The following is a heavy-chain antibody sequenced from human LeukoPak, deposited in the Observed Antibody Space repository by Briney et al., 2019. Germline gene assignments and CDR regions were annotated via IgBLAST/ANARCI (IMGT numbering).Heavy chain of an antibody. J-gene: IGHJ4*02. D-gene: IGHD1-7*01. Sequence: ASVKVSCKASGYTFTSYYMHWVRQAPGQGLEWMGIINPSGGSTSYAQKFQGRVTMTRDMSTSTVYMELSSLRSEDTAVYYCARDYPGTTHENYFDYWGQGTLVTVSS. CDR1: GYTFTSYY. V-gene: IGHV1-46*01. CDR2: INPSGGST. CDR3: ARDYPGTTHENYFDY.